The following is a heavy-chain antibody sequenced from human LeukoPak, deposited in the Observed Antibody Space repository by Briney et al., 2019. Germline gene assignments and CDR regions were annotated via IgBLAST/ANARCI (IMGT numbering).Heavy chain of an antibody. Sequence: NPSETLSLTCTVSGGSINTNSYSWGWIRQAPGKGLEWIGSIYYSGTTYYNPSLRSRVTMSVDTSKNQFSLKLSSVTAADTAVYYCARGTVYDFWDQGTLVTVSS. CDR1: GGSINTNSYS. CDR3: ARGTVYDF. V-gene: IGHV4-39*01. J-gene: IGHJ4*02. D-gene: IGHD2-8*01. CDR2: IYYSGTT.